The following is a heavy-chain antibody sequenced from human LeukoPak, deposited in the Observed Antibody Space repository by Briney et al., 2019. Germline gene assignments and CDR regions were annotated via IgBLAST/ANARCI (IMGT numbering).Heavy chain of an antibody. D-gene: IGHD3-10*01. CDR1: GDSITNYNYH. Sequence: PSETPPLTCSASGDSITNYNYHWGWIPPPPGKGLEWIGRLYNTGSTDNTDSNPSLQSRVTISADTSMNQIFLRLTSVTAADTAVYYCARDFGAGSYRYGMDVWGQGTTVTVSS. CDR2: LYNTGSTDN. V-gene: IGHV4-39*07. J-gene: IGHJ6*02. CDR3: ARDFGAGSYRYGMDV.